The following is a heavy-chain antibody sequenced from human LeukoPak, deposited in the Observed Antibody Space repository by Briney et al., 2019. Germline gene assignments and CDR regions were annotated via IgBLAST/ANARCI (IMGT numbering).Heavy chain of an antibody. CDR2: INTNTGNP. V-gene: IGHV7-4-1*02. J-gene: IGHJ4*02. CDR3: ARLSNDYDSSGYHIDH. Sequence: ASVKVSCKASGYTFTSYAMNWVRQAPGQGLGWMGWINTNTGNPTYAQGFTGRFVFSLDTSVSTAYLQISSLKAEDTAVYYCARLSNDYDSSGYHIDHWGQGTLVTVSS. D-gene: IGHD3-22*01. CDR1: GYTFTSYA.